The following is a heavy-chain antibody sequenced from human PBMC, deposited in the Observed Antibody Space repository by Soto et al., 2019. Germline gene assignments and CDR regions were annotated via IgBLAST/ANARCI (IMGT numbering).Heavy chain of an antibody. J-gene: IGHJ6*02. Sequence: PSETLSLTCTVSGDSISGADYYWSWIGHTPGKGLEWIGHIFYSGTTYYNPSLKSRLTISVDTSKNHFSLRLTSVTAADTAVYYCARDLWVEPELYYYGMDVWGQGTTVTVSS. CDR3: ARDLWVEPELYYYGMDV. D-gene: IGHD1-1*01. CDR1: GDSISGADYY. V-gene: IGHV4-30-4*01. CDR2: IFYSGTT.